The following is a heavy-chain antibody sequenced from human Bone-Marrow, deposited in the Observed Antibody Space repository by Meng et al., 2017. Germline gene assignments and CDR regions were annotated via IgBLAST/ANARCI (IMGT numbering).Heavy chain of an antibody. CDR2: ISGSGGST. CDR1: GFTFSSYA. V-gene: IGHV3-23*01. Sequence: GGSLRLSCAASGFTFSSYAMSWVRQAPGKGLEWVSAISGSGGSTYYADSVKGRFTISRDNSKNTLYLQMNSLRAEDTAVYYCAKPFWELLGKYYFVYWGQGTLVTVSS. J-gene: IGHJ4*02. CDR3: AKPFWELLGKYYFVY. D-gene: IGHD1-26*01.